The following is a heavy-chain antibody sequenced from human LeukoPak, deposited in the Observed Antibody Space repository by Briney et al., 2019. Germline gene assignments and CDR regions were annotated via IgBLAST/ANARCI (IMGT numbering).Heavy chain of an antibody. J-gene: IGHJ4*02. V-gene: IGHV4-34*01. Sequence: SETLSLTCAVYGGSFSGYSWNWIRQPPVKGLEWIGEINHSGGTNYNPSLKSRVTIPVDTSKKQFSLKLGSVTAADTAVYYCARGVDYYGVWGQGTLVTVSS. CDR3: ARGVDYYGV. D-gene: IGHD3-10*01. CDR1: GGSFSGYS. CDR2: INHSGGT.